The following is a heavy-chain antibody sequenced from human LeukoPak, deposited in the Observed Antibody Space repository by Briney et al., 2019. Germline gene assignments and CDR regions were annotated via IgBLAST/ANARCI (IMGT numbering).Heavy chain of an antibody. D-gene: IGHD5-12*01. CDR2: IYSGGSS. V-gene: IGHV3-66*01. J-gene: IGHJ4*02. CDR3: ARDLSGPLDY. Sequence: GGSLRLSCAASGFTVSHNYMSWVRQAPGKGLEWVSVIYSGGSSNYADSVKGRFTISRDNSKNTPYLQMNSLRAEDTAVYYCARDLSGPLDYWGQGTLVTASS. CDR1: GFTVSHNY.